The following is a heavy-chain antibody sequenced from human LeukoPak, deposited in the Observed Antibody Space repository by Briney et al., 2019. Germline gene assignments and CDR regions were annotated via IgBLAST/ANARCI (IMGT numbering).Heavy chain of an antibody. Sequence: PGGSLRLSWAASGFTFDDYGMSWVRQAPGKGLEWVSSISSSSSYIYYADSVKGRFTISRDNAKNSLYLQMNSLRAEDTAVYYCARDRRWLQGGLDYWGQGTLVTVSS. V-gene: IGHV3-21*01. CDR3: ARDRRWLQGGLDY. J-gene: IGHJ4*02. CDR2: ISSSSSYI. D-gene: IGHD5-24*01. CDR1: GFTFDDYG.